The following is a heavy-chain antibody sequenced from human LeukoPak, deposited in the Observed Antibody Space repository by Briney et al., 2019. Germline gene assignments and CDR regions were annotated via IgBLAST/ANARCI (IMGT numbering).Heavy chain of an antibody. D-gene: IGHD1-14*01. CDR2: IWYDGSNK. CDR1: GFTFSSYG. Sequence: GRSLRLSCAASGFTFSSYGMHWVRQALGKGLEWVAVIWYDGSNKYYADSVKGRFTISRDNSKNTLYLQMNSLRAEDTAVYYCARTPDKYPPYYYGMDVWGQGTTVTVSS. V-gene: IGHV3-33*01. J-gene: IGHJ6*02. CDR3: ARTPDKYPPYYYGMDV.